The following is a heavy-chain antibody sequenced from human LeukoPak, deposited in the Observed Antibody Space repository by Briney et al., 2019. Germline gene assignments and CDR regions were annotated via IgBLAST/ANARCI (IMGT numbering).Heavy chain of an antibody. CDR3: ARDRIYYDTSGNFFDV. CDR1: GFSFSICG. D-gene: IGHD3-22*01. Sequence: GRSLRLSCAASGFSFSICGMHWVRQSPGKGLEWVAIMWYGGSKKYYGDSVKRRFTISRDNSKNTVFLQMNILRPEDTAVDYCARDRIYYDTSGNFFDVWGQGTVVTVSS. V-gene: IGHV3-33*01. J-gene: IGHJ3*01. CDR2: MWYGGSKK.